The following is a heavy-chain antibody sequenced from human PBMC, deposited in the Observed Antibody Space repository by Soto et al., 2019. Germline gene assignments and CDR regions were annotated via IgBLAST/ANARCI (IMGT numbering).Heavy chain of an antibody. CDR1: GFTFSSYS. D-gene: IGHD2-15*01. V-gene: IGHV3-21*01. Sequence: GGSLRLSCAASGFTFSSYSMNWVRQAPGKRLEWVSSISSSSSYIYYADSVKGRFTISRENAKTSLYLQMNSLIAEDTAVYYCARRSGRIAFDIWGQGTMVTVSS. CDR2: ISSSSSYI. CDR3: ARRSGRIAFDI. J-gene: IGHJ3*02.